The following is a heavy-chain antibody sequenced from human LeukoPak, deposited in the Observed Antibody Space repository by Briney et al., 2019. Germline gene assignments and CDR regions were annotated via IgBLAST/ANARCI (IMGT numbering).Heavy chain of an antibody. CDR2: ISAYNGNT. D-gene: IGHD3-22*01. CDR1: GYTFTSYG. CDR3: ARDKPYYYDSSGYSGDY. V-gene: IGHV1-18*01. Sequence: ASVKVSCKASGYTFTSYGISWVRQAHGQGLEWMGWISAYNGNTNYAQKLQGRVTMTTDTSTSTAYMELRSLRSDDTAVYYCARDKPYYYDSSGYSGDYWGQGTLVTVSS. J-gene: IGHJ4*02.